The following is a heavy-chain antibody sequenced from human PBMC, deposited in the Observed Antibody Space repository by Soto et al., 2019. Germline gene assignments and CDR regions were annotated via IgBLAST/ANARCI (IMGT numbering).Heavy chain of an antibody. V-gene: IGHV4-34*01. CDR3: ARWASY. CDR1: GGSFSGYY. CDR2: MNRSGDI. Sequence: SETLSLTCDVSGGSFSGYYWTWIRQPPGKGLEWIGEMNRSGDIKYNPSLVSRVTISADTSTNQFSLKLTSVTAADTAVYFCARWASYWGQGALVTVS. J-gene: IGHJ4*02.